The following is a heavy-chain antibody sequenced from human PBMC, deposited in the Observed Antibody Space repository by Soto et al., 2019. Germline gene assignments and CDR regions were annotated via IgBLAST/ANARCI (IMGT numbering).Heavy chain of an antibody. CDR1: GFTCSSYA. D-gene: IGHD2-15*01. J-gene: IGHJ5*02. V-gene: IGHV3-30-3*01. CDR2: ISYDGSNK. Sequence: PGGSLRLSCAASGFTCSSYAMHWVRQAPGKGLEWVAVISYDGSNKYYADSVKGRFTISRDNSKNTLYLQMNSLRAEDTAVYYCARDAMFPAMRLDIVVVGNPFDPWGQGTLVTVSS. CDR3: ARDAMFPAMRLDIVVVGNPFDP.